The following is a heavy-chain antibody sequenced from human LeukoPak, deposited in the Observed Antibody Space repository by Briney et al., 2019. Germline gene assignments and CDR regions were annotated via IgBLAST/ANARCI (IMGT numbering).Heavy chain of an antibody. CDR3: ARGSIAARDAFDI. CDR2: IYTSGST. J-gene: IGHJ3*02. V-gene: IGHV4-4*09. CDR1: GGSISSYY. D-gene: IGHD6-6*01. Sequence: PSETLSLTCTVSGGSISSYYWSWIRRPPGKGLEWIGYIYTSGSTNYNPSLKSRVTISVDTSKNQFSLKLSSVTAADTAVYYCARGSIAARDAFDIWGQGTMVTVSS.